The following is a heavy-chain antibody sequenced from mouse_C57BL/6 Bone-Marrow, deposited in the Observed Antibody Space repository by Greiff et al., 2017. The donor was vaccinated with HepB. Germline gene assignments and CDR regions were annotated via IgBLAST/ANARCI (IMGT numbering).Heavy chain of an antibody. Sequence: VQLQQSGAEFVKPGASVKLSCKASGYTFTSYWMQWVKQRPGQGLEWIGEIDPSDSYINYNQKFKGKATLTVDTSSSTAYMQLSSLTSEDSAVYYCARRASHRSRFAYGGQGTLITVTA. D-gene: IGHD3-1*01. CDR1: GYTFTSYW. J-gene: IGHJ3*01. CDR2: IDPSDSYI. V-gene: IGHV1-50*01. CDR3: ARRASHRSRFAY.